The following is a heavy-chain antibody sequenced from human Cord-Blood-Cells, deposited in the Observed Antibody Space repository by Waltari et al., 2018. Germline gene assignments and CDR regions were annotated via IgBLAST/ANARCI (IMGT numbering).Heavy chain of an antibody. J-gene: IGHJ4*02. V-gene: IGHV4-38-2*02. CDR2: IYHRGRT. CDR3: ARGGGHSGYDYDY. D-gene: IGHD5-12*01. CDR1: GYSISSGYY. Sequence: QVQLQESGPGLVKPSETLSLTCTVSGYSISSGYYWGWIRQPPGKGLEWIGSIYHRGRTYYNPSLKSRVTISVDTSKNQFSLKLSSVTAADTAVYYCARGGGHSGYDYDYWGQGTLVTVSS.